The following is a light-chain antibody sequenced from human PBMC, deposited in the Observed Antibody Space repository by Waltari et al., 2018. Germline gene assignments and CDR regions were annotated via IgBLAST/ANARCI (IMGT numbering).Light chain of an antibody. CDR1: QSVGRY. Sequence: EIVLTQSPGTLSLSPGERATLSCRASQSVGRYLAWYQQKPGQAPRLLIYGASSRATGIPDRFSGSGSGTDFILTISRLEPEDFAVYYCQNHERLPAMFGQGTKVEIK. J-gene: IGKJ1*01. V-gene: IGKV3-20*01. CDR3: QNHERLPAM. CDR2: GAS.